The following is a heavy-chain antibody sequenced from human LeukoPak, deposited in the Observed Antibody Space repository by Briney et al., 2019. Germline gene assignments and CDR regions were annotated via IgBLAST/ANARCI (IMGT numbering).Heavy chain of an antibody. CDR3: ARESSPTYYDYVWGSYRYLRDYYMDV. Sequence: SETLSLTCAVYGGSFSGYYWSWIRQPPGKGLEWIGEINHSGSTNYNPSLKSRVTISVDTSKNQFSLKLSSVTAADTAVYYCARESSPTYYDYVWGSYRYLRDYYMDVWGKGTTVTVSS. CDR2: INHSGST. D-gene: IGHD3-16*02. CDR1: GGSFSGYY. V-gene: IGHV4-34*01. J-gene: IGHJ6*03.